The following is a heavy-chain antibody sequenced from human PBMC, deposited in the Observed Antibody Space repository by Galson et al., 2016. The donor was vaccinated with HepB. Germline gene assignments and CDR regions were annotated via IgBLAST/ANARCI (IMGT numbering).Heavy chain of an antibody. Sequence: QSGAEVKKPGESLWISWPGSGYSFTRYYINCVRHVPGTGLEWMGKTGPCDSYTNYSSSFQGHVTISADKSITTAYLQWSSLKAADTAMYYCARRTWFGARFDCWGQGTLVTVST. V-gene: IGHV5-10-1*01. CDR2: TGPCDSYT. D-gene: IGHD3-10*01. J-gene: IGHJ4*02. CDR3: ARRTWFGARFDC. CDR1: GYSFTRYY.